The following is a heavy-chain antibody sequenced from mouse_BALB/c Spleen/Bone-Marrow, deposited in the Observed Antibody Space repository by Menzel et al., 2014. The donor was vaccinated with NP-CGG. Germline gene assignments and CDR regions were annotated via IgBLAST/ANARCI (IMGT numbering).Heavy chain of an antibody. CDR3: ARLGYYGWFAY. Sequence: EVKLMESGGGLVQPGGSLKLSCAASGFDFSSYWMRWVRQAAGKGLQWIGEINPESNTINYTPSLKDKFIISRDNAKNTLYLQMSKVRAEDTALYCCARLGYYGWFAYWGQGTLVTVSA. J-gene: IGHJ3*01. CDR2: INPESNTI. V-gene: IGHV4-1*02. D-gene: IGHD2-3*01. CDR1: GFDFSSYW.